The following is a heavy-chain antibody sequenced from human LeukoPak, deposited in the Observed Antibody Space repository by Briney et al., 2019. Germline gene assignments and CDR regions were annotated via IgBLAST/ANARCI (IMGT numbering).Heavy chain of an antibody. CDR3: GGQQLVGGYFDY. V-gene: IGHV3-30*03. CDR1: GFTFSSYG. Sequence: PGGSLRLSCAASGFTFSSYGMHWVRQAPGKGLEWVAVISYDGSNKYYADSVKGRFTISRDNSKNTLYLQMSSLRAEDTAVYYCGGQQLVGGYFDYWGQGTLVTVSS. J-gene: IGHJ4*02. CDR2: ISYDGSNK. D-gene: IGHD6-13*01.